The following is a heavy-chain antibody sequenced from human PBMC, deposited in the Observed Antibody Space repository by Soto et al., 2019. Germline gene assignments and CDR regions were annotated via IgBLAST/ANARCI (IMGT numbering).Heavy chain of an antibody. CDR2: IYSGGGT. CDR3: ANRRTPAPY. D-gene: IGHD2-15*01. V-gene: IGHV3-66*01. J-gene: IGHJ4*02. Sequence: EVRLVQSGGGLVKPGGSLRLSCAASLFIVSDDYMSWVRQAPGKGLEWVSLIYSGGGTDYAESVKGRFTISRDNSKNTLYLQMNSLKAVATGIYYCANRRTPAPYWGQGTVVPASS. CDR1: LFIVSDDY.